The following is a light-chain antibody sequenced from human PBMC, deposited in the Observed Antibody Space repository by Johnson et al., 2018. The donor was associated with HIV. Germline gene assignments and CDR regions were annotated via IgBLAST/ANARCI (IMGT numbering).Light chain of an antibody. CDR2: DNN. J-gene: IGLJ1*01. CDR3: GTWDSSLSAGGV. V-gene: IGLV1-51*01. CDR1: SSNIGNNY. Sequence: QSVLTQPPSVSAAPGQKVTISCSGSSSNIGNNYVSWYQQLPGTAPKLLIYDNNKRPSGIPDRVSGSKSGTSATLGITGLQTGDEADYYCGTWDSSLSAGGVFGTVTKVTVL.